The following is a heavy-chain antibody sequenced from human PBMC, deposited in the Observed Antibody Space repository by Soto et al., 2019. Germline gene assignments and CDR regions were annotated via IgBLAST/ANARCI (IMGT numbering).Heavy chain of an antibody. CDR2: INHSGST. CDR3: ASLTRTYCGGDCSNY. V-gene: IGHV4-34*01. CDR1: GGSFSGYY. Sequence: SETLSLTCAVYGGSFSGYYWSWIRQPPGKGLEWIGEINHSGSTNYNPSLKSRVTISVDTSKNQFSLKLSSVTAADTAVYYCASLTRTYCGGDCSNYWGQGTLVTVSS. D-gene: IGHD2-21*02. J-gene: IGHJ4*02.